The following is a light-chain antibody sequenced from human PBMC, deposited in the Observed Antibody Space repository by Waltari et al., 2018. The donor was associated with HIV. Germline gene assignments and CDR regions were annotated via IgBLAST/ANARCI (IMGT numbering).Light chain of an antibody. CDR3: QQYKNWPPETIT. V-gene: IGKV3D-15*01. J-gene: IGKJ4*01. CDR2: DAS. Sequence: EIAVTQSPATLSVSPGETATLSCRASQSVSGDLAWYQHKPGQAPRLIIFDASTRATGIPARFTGSGSGTEFTLTISSLQSEDFAVYYCQQYKNWPPETITFGGGTKVEIK. CDR1: QSVSGD.